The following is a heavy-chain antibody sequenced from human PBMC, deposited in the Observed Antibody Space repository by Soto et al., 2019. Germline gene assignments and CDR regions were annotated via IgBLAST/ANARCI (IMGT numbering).Heavy chain of an antibody. D-gene: IGHD6-13*01. V-gene: IGHV4-31*03. J-gene: IGHJ4*02. CDR3: ARFAKEENPKLESWYAFDF. Sequence: VQRQESGPGLVKPSQTLSLTCTVSGGSIRSGGYFWSWVRQQPGKGLEWIGHIYYRGGTSYNPSLESRVAMSVDTSKNEFTLKVNSVTAADTAIYYCARFAKEENPKLESWYAFDFWGRGTLVTVSS. CDR1: GGSIRSGGYF. CDR2: IYYRGGT.